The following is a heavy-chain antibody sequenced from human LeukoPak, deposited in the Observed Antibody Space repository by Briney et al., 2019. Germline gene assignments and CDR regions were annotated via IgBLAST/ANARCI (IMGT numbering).Heavy chain of an antibody. CDR3: ARSRSSSWYDY. CDR1: GYTFTSYG. J-gene: IGHJ4*02. Sequence: GASVKVACKASGYTFTSYGISGVRQAPGQGREWMGWISAYNGNTNYAQKLQGRVTMTTDTSTSTAYMELRSLRSDDTAVYYCARSRSSSWYDYWGQGTLVTVSS. V-gene: IGHV1-18*04. CDR2: ISAYNGNT. D-gene: IGHD6-13*01.